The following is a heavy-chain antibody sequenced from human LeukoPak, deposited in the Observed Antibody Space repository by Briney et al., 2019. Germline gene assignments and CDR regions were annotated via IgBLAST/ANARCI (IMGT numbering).Heavy chain of an antibody. CDR2: IKSKTDGGTT. CDR1: EFTFSNAW. J-gene: IGHJ4*02. CDR3: TTYFTIFADYFDY. V-gene: IGHV3-15*01. Sequence: GGSLRLSCAASEFTFSNAWMSWVRKAPGKGMEWVGRIKSKTDGGTTDYAAPVKGRFTISRDDSKNTLYLQMNSLKTEDTAVYYCTTYFTIFADYFDYWGQGTLVTVSS. D-gene: IGHD3-3*01.